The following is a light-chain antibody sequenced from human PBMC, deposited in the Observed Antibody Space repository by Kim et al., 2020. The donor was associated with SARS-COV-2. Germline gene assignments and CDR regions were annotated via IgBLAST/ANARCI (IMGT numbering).Light chain of an antibody. Sequence: ETVMTQSPATLSVSPGERATLSCRASQSVTHKLAWFQQKAGQAPRLLIYGASTRATGIPARFSGSGSGTEFTLTISSLQSEDFAVYYCQQYDNWPLTFGQGTKVDIK. CDR3: QQYDNWPLT. V-gene: IGKV3-15*01. CDR2: GAS. J-gene: IGKJ1*01. CDR1: QSVTHK.